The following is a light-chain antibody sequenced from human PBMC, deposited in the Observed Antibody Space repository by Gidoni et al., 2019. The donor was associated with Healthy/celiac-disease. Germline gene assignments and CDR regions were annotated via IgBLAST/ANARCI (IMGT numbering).Light chain of an antibody. CDR1: QSVSSY. Sequence: EIVLTQSPATLSLSPGERATLSCRASQSVSSYLAWYQQKPGQAPRLLIYDASNRATGIPARFSGSGSGTYFTLTISSLAPEDFAVYYCQQSSNWPPTFGQGTKVEIK. CDR3: QQSSNWPPT. V-gene: IGKV3-11*01. CDR2: DAS. J-gene: IGKJ1*01.